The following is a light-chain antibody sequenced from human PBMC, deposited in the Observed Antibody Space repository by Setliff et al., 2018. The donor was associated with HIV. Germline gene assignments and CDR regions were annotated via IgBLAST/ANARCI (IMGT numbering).Light chain of an antibody. CDR3: SSYTTSSAYV. J-gene: IGLJ1*01. V-gene: IGLV2-14*03. CDR2: DVT. Sequence: QSALTQPASVSGSPGQAITISCTGTTSDIGSYNLVSWYQQYSGRAPKLIIYDVTKRPSGVSDRFSGSKSGNTASLTISGLHTEDEADYFCSSYTTSSAYVFGTGTRSPS. CDR1: TSDIGSYNL.